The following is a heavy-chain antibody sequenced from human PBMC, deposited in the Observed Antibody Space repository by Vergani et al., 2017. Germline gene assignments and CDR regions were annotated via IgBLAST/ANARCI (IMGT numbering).Heavy chain of an antibody. D-gene: IGHD6-13*01. Sequence: QVQLVQSGAEVKKPGSSVKVSCKASGGTFSSYAISWVRQAPGQGLEWMGGIIPIFGTANYAQKLQGRVTMTTDTSTSTAYMELRSLRSDDTAVYYCARVISGSAIAAAGYYFDYWGQGTLVTVSS. CDR3: ARVISGSAIAAAGYYFDY. CDR1: GGTFSSYA. CDR2: IIPIFGTA. V-gene: IGHV1-69*06. J-gene: IGHJ4*02.